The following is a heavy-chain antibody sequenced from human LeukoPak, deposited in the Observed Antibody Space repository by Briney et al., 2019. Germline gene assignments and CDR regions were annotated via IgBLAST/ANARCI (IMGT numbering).Heavy chain of an antibody. D-gene: IGHD3-3*01. J-gene: IGHJ4*02. V-gene: IGHV4-4*07. CDR2: IYTSGST. CDR3: ARSGFLEWPNFDY. CDR1: GGSISSYY. Sequence: SETLSLTCTVSGGSISSYYWSWIRQPPGKGLEWIGRIYTSGSTNYNPSLKSRVTMSVDTSKNQFSLKLSSVTAADTAVYYCARSGFLEWPNFDYWGQGTLVTVSS.